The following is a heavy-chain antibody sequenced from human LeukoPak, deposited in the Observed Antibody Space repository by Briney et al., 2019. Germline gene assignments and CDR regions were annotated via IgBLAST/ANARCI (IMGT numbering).Heavy chain of an antibody. Sequence: PGGSLRLSCAASGFTFSTYAMTWVRQAPGRGLKWVLAIRGSGHITDYADSVKGRFTISRDNSKNTLFLQMNSLRAEDTAIYYCAKDPFLSAAGRGIDSWGQGTLVTVSS. J-gene: IGHJ4*02. CDR2: IRGSGHIT. D-gene: IGHD6-13*01. V-gene: IGHV3-23*01. CDR1: GFTFSTYA. CDR3: AKDPFLSAAGRGIDS.